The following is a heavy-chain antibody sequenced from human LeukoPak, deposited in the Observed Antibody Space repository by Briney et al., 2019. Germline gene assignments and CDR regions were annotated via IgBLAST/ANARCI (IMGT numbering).Heavy chain of an antibody. CDR1: GFTFSSYG. CDR3: ARADYSNYYFDY. CDR2: ISYDGSNK. V-gene: IGHV3-30*03. D-gene: IGHD4-11*01. Sequence: PGGSLRLSCAASGFTFSSYGMHWVRQAPGKGLEWVAVISYDGSNKYYADSVKGRFTISRDDSKNTLYLQMNSLRAEDTAVYYCARADYSNYYFDYWGQGTLVSVSS. J-gene: IGHJ4*02.